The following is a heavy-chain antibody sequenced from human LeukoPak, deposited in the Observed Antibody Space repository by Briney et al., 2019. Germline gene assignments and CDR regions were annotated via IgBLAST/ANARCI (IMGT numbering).Heavy chain of an antibody. J-gene: IGHJ4*02. D-gene: IGHD5-12*01. CDR2: IWYDGSNK. V-gene: IGHV3-33*06. CDR1: GFTFSSYG. Sequence: PGGSLRLSCAASGFTFSSYGMHWVRQAPGKGLEWVAVIWYDGSNKYYADSVKGRFTISRDNSKNTLYLQMNSLRAEDTAVYYCAKTPRDSGYVEFDYWGQGTLVTVSS. CDR3: AKTPRDSGYVEFDY.